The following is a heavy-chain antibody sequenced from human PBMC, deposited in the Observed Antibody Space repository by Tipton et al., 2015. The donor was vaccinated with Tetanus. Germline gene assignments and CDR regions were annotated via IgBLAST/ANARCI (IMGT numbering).Heavy chain of an antibody. V-gene: IGHV4-59*08. D-gene: IGHD3-9*01. CDR2: IYYSGST. Sequence: TLSLTCTVSGGSISSYYWSWIRQPPGKGLEWIGYIYYSGSTNYNPSLKSRVTISVDTSKNQFSLKLSPVTAADTAVYYCARLGYDILTGYHYDSWGQGTLVTVSS. J-gene: IGHJ4*02. CDR1: GGSISSYY. CDR3: ARLGYDILTGYHYDS.